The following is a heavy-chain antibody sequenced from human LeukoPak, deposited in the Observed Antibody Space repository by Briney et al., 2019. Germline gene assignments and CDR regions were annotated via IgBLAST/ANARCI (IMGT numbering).Heavy chain of an antibody. J-gene: IGHJ5*02. CDR3: ARGVVLRYFDWSKRSNWFDP. CDR1: GGSFSGCY. CDR2: INHSGST. D-gene: IGHD3-9*01. V-gene: IGHV4-34*01. Sequence: PSETLSLTCAVYGGSFSGCYWSWIRQPPGKGLEWIGEINHSGSTNYNPSLKSRVTISVDTSKNQFSLKLSSVTAADTAVYYCARGVVLRYFDWSKRSNWFDPWGQGTLVTVSS.